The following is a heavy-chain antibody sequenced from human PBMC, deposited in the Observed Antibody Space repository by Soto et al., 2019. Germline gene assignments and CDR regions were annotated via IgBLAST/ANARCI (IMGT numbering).Heavy chain of an antibody. D-gene: IGHD3-16*01. V-gene: IGHV2-5*02. Sequence: QITLKESGPTLVKPTQTLTLTCTFSGFSLSTSGVGVGWIRQPPGKALEWLALIYWDDDKRYSPSLKSRLTVPRDTPTNQVVLKHTTMDPVDPATYYCAHTGGRDTGPYYYYYYGMDVWGQGSTVPVSS. J-gene: IGHJ6*02. CDR2: IYWDDDK. CDR3: AHTGGRDTGPYYYYYYGMDV. CDR1: GFSLSTSGVG.